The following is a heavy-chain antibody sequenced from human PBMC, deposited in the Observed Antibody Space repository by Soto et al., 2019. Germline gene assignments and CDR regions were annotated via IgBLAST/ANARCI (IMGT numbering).Heavy chain of an antibody. CDR2: MNPNSGNT. J-gene: IGHJ6*03. V-gene: IGHV1-8*01. CDR3: AREAPYYYYMDV. CDR1: GYTFTSYD. Sequence: ASVKVSCKASGYTFTSYDINWVRQATGQGLEWMGWMNPNSGNTGYAQKFQGRVTMTRNTSISTAYMELSSLRSEDTAVYYCAREAPYYYYMDVWGKGTTVTVSS.